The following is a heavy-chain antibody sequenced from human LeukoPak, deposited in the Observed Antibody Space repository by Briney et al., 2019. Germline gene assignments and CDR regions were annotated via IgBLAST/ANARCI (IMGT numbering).Heavy chain of an antibody. Sequence: PSETLSLTCAVYGGSFSGYYWSWIRQPPGNGLEWIGEINHSGSTNYNPSLKSRVTISVDTSKNQFSLKLGSVTAADTAVYYCARDSSGWYRSTFDAFDIWGQGTMVTVSS. J-gene: IGHJ3*02. CDR1: GGSFSGYY. CDR2: INHSGST. CDR3: ARDSSGWYRSTFDAFDI. D-gene: IGHD6-19*01. V-gene: IGHV4-34*01.